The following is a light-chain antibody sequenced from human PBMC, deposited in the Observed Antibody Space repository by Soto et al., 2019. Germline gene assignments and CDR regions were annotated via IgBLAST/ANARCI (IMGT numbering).Light chain of an antibody. CDR1: QSVSSSY. CDR3: QQYGSSPLT. V-gene: IGKV3-20*01. J-gene: IGKJ4*01. Sequence: EIVLTQSPGTLSLSPGERATLSCRARQSVSSSYLAWYQQKPGQAPRLLIYGASSRATGIPDMFSGSGSGTDFTLTISSLEPEDFAVYYCQQYGSSPLTFGGGTKVEIK. CDR2: GAS.